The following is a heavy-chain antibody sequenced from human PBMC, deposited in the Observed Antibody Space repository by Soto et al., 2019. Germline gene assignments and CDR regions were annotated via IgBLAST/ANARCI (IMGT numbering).Heavy chain of an antibody. V-gene: IGHV3-30-3*01. Sequence: LRLSCAASGFTFSSYAMHWVRQAPGKGLEWVAVISYDGSNKYYADSVKGRFTISRDNSKNTLYLQMNSLRAEDTAVYYCATSRGYCSSTSCYAFDYWGQGTLVTVSS. D-gene: IGHD2-2*01. CDR2: ISYDGSNK. CDR3: ATSRGYCSSTSCYAFDY. CDR1: GFTFSSYA. J-gene: IGHJ4*02.